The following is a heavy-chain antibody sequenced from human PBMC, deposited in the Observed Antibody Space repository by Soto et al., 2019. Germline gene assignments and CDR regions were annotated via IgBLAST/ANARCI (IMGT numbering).Heavy chain of an antibody. V-gene: IGHV1-18*01. CDR1: GYTFTSYG. J-gene: IGHJ4*02. CDR3: ARDPGGTVTMYYFDY. D-gene: IGHD4-4*01. Sequence: EASVKVSCKASGYTFTSYGISWVRQAPGQGLEWMGWISAYNGNTNYAQKLQGRVTMTTDTSTSTAYMELRSLRSDDTAVYYCARDPGGTVTMYYFDYWGQGTLVTVSS. CDR2: ISAYNGNT.